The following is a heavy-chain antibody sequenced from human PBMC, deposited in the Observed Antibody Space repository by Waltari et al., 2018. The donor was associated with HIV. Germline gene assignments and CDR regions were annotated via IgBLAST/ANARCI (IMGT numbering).Heavy chain of an antibody. CDR2: IKQDGSEK. CDR1: GFTFSSYW. D-gene: IGHD3-10*01. J-gene: IGHJ4*02. CDR3: ARGGFYGSGSKVN. V-gene: IGHV3-7*04. Sequence: EVQLVESGGGLVQPGGSLRLSCAASGFTFSSYWMSWVRQAPGKGLGLVANIKQDGSEKYYVDSVNGRFTISRDNAENSLYLQMNSLRAEDTAVYYCARGGFYGSGSKVNWGQGTLVTVSS.